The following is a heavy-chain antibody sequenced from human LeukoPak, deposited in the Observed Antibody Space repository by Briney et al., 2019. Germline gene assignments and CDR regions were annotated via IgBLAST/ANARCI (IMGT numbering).Heavy chain of an antibody. CDR1: GFTFDDYA. D-gene: IGHD5-24*01. J-gene: IGHJ4*02. Sequence: SLRLSCAASGFTFDDYAMHWVRQAPGKGLEWVSGISWNSGSIGYADSVKGRFTISRGNAKTSLYLQMNSLRAEDTALYYCAKDLGPGSMATSPGFDYWGQGTLVTVSS. CDR2: ISWNSGSI. V-gene: IGHV3-9*01. CDR3: AKDLGPGSMATSPGFDY.